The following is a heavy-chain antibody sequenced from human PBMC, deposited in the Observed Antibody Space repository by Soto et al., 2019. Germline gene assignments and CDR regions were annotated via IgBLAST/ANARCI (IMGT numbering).Heavy chain of an antibody. D-gene: IGHD3-16*01. CDR2: ISSSSSYT. CDR3: ARTAGFDYYCMDV. V-gene: IGHV3-11*06. CDR1: GFTFSDYY. Sequence: GGSLRLSCAASGFTFSDYYMSWIRQAPGKGLEWVSYISSSSSYTNYADSVKGRFTISRDNAKNSLYLQMNSLRAEDTAVYYCARTAGFDYYCMDVWGQGTTVTVSS. J-gene: IGHJ6*02.